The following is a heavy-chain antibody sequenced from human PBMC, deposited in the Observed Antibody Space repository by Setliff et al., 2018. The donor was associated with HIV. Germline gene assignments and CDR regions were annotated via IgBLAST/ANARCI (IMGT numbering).Heavy chain of an antibody. V-gene: IGHV4-39*07. J-gene: IGHJ6*02. CDR1: GDSISSGSNY. CDR3: ARVRGRYYYHYAMDV. CDR2: INDNGST. Sequence: SETLSLTCTVSGDSISSGSNYWSWIRQPPGKGLEWIGEINDNGSTNYNPSLKSRVTISVDTSKNQFSLKLSSVTAADTAVYYCARVRGRYYYHYAMDVWGQGTTVTVS. D-gene: IGHD3-10*01.